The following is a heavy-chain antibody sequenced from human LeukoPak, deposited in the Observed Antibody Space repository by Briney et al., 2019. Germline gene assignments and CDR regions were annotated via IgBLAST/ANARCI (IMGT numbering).Heavy chain of an antibody. V-gene: IGHV1-8*01. D-gene: IGHD1-7*01. CDR1: GYTFTSYD. J-gene: IGHJ4*02. Sequence: ASVKVSCKASGYTFTSYDINWVRQATGQGLEWMGWMNPNSGNTGYAQKFQGRVTMTRNTSISTAYMELSSLRSEDTAVYYCAGDVRARRTGTTGAYFDYWGQGTLVTVSS. CDR2: MNPNSGNT. CDR3: AGDVRARRTGTTGAYFDY.